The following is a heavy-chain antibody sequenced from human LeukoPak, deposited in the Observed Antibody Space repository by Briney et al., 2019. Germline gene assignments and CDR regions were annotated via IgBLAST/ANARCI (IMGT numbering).Heavy chain of an antibody. CDR2: IIPIFGTA. Sequence: ASVKVSCKASGGTFSSYAISWVRQAPGQGLEWMGGIIPIFGTANYAQKFQGRVTITTDESTSTAYMEMSSLRSEDTAVYYCARSRYSYGYLGGGLCDYWGQGTLVTASS. V-gene: IGHV1-69*05. CDR3: ARSRYSYGYLGGGLCDY. D-gene: IGHD5-18*01. CDR1: GGTFSSYA. J-gene: IGHJ4*02.